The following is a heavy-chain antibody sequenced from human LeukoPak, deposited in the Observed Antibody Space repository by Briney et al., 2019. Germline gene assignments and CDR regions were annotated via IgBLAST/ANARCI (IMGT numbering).Heavy chain of an antibody. CDR2: ISAYNGNT. Sequence: GASVKVSCKASGYTFTGYYMHWVRQAPEQGLEWMGWISAYNGNTNYAQKLQGRVTMTTDTSTSTAYMELRSLRSDDTAVYYCAGTGVVSWFDPWGQGTLVTVSS. CDR3: AGTGVVSWFDP. J-gene: IGHJ5*02. CDR1: GYTFTGYY. V-gene: IGHV1-18*01. D-gene: IGHD3-3*01.